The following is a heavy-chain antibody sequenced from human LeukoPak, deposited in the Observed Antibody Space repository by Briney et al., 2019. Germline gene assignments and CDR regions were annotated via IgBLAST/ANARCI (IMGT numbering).Heavy chain of an antibody. CDR2: VFYEGNT. Sequence: PSETLSLTCTVSGGSLTGYFWSWIRQPPGKGLEWVGYVFYEGNTNYNPSLKSRVTTSVDTSKNQFSLRLNSVTAADTAVYYYVRQGTITYAYFNSWGQGVPVTVSS. D-gene: IGHD2-2*01. J-gene: IGHJ4*02. V-gene: IGHV4-59*08. CDR1: GGSLTGYF. CDR3: VRQGTITYAYFNS.